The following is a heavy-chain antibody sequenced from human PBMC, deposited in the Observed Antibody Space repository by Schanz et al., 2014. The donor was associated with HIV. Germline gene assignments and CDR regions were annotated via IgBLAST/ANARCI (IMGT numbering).Heavy chain of an antibody. CDR2: LNPDSGGT. D-gene: IGHD2-15*01. CDR3: ARGRSGYCSGGSCPYGRYYFDF. V-gene: IGHV1-2*02. CDR1: GYFINSYD. J-gene: IGHJ4*02. Sequence: QVQLVQSGPEVKKPGASVKVSCEASGYFINSYDINWVRQAPGRGLEWMGWLNPDSGGTNYAQKFQGRVTMTRDTSISTAYMELSRLRSDDTAVYYCARGRSGYCSGGSCPYGRYYFDFWGQGTLVAVSS.